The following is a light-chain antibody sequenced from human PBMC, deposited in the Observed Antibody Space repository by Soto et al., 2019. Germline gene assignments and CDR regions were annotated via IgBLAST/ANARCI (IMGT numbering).Light chain of an antibody. CDR1: QSVSSY. CDR3: QQYNNWPQT. CDR2: GAS. V-gene: IGKV3-15*01. J-gene: IGKJ1*01. Sequence: EIALTHGPATLSLSPWEIATLSCSASQSVSSYLAWYQQKPGQAPRLLIYGASTRATGIPARFSGSGSGTEFTLTISSLQSEDFAVYYCQQYNNWPQTFGQGTKVDIK.